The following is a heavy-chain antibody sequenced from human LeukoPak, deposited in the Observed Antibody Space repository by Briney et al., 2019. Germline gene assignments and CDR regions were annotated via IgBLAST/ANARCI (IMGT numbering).Heavy chain of an antibody. V-gene: IGHV3-23*01. Sequence: PGGSLRLSCATSGFPFSSYAMSWVRQAPGKGLEWVSAMSSSDDGRYYAASVRGRFTISRDNAKNSLYLQMNSLRAEDTAVYYCAELGITMIGGVWGKGTTVTISS. D-gene: IGHD3-10*02. J-gene: IGHJ6*04. CDR3: AELGITMIGGV. CDR2: MSSSDDGR. CDR1: GFPFSSYA.